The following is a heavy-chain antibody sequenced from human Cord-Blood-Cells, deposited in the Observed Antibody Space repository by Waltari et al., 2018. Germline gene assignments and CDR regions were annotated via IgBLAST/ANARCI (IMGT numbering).Heavy chain of an antibody. J-gene: IGHJ3*02. Sequence: QVQLVQSGAEVKKPGASVKVSCKVSGYTLTELSMPWVRQAPGQGLEWMGGFDPEDGETIYAQKFQGRVTMTEDTSTDTAYMELSSLRSEDTAVYYCATRDIVATILTDDAFDIWGQGTMVTVSS. CDR3: ATRDIVATILTDDAFDI. CDR2: FDPEDGET. V-gene: IGHV1-24*01. CDR1: GYTLTELS. D-gene: IGHD5-12*01.